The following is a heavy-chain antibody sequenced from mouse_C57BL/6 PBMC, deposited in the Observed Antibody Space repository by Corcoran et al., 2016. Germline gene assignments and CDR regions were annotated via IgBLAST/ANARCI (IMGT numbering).Heavy chain of an antibody. CDR2: INTYSGVP. V-gene: IGHV9-3*01. Sequence: QIQLVQSGPELKKPGETVKISCKASGYTFTTYGMSWVKQAPGKGLKWMGWINTYSGVPTYADDFKGRFAFSLETSASTAYLQINNLKNEDTSTDFGARYDYGWYFDVGGTGTTVTVSS. J-gene: IGHJ1*03. D-gene: IGHD2-4*01. CDR1: GYTFTTYG. CDR3: ARYDYGWYFDV.